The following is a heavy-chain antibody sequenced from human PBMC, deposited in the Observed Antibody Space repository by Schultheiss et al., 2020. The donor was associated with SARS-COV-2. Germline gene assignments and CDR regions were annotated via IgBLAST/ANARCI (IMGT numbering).Heavy chain of an antibody. Sequence: GGSLRLSCVASGFTISTNSMNWVRLTPGKGLEWVSSISFSSSYIYYADSVKGRFTISRDNAKNSLYLQMNSLRADDTAVYFCASPSSQLEPHYYYYYYMDVWGKGTTVTVSS. D-gene: IGHD1-1*01. J-gene: IGHJ6*03. CDR2: ISFSSSYI. CDR3: ASPSSQLEPHYYYYYYMDV. CDR1: GFTISTNS. V-gene: IGHV3-21*01.